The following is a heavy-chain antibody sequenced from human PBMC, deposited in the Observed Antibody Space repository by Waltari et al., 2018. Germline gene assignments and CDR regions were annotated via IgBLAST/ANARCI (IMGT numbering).Heavy chain of an antibody. CDR3: AIQPPQGQLGSYFYSGMDV. Sequence: EVQLVQSGAEVKKPGESLKISCRGSGYRFTSYWIGWVRQMPGKGLGWMGIIHFGDSETRYSPSFQGQVTISADKSISTAYLQWSRLKTSDSATYYCAIQPPQGQLGSYFYSGMDVWGQGTTVTVSS. V-gene: IGHV5-51*01. J-gene: IGHJ6*02. CDR1: GYRFTSYW. D-gene: IGHD3-16*01. CDR2: IHFGDSET.